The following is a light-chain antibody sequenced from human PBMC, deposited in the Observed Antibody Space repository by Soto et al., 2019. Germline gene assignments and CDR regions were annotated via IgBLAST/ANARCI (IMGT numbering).Light chain of an antibody. V-gene: IGKV3-15*01. CDR2: DAS. CDR1: QSVRSH. J-gene: IGKJ1*01. Sequence: IGVTKSAVALSVSPGERVTLSCRASQSVRSHLAWYQQKPGQGPRLLIYDASTRATGIPARFSGSGSGTEFTLTISSLQSEDFALYYCQQSNNWPRTFGQGTKVDIK. CDR3: QQSNNWPRT.